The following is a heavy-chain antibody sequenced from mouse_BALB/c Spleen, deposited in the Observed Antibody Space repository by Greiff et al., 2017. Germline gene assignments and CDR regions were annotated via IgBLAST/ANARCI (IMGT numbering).Heavy chain of an antibody. J-gene: IGHJ4*01. D-gene: IGHD1-2*01. V-gene: IGHV1-54*01. CDR3: ARDHYYGYYAMDY. CDR1: GYAFTNYL. Sequence: VKLLESGAELVRPGTSVKVSCKASGYAFTNYLIEWVKQRPGQGLEWIGVINPGSGGTNYNEKFKGKATLTADKSSSTAYKQLSSLTSDDSAVYFCARDHYYGYYAMDYWGQGTSVTVSS. CDR2: INPGSGGT.